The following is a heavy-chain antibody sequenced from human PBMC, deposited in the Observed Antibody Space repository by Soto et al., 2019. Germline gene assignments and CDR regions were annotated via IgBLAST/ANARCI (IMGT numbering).Heavy chain of an antibody. Sequence: GGSLRRSCAASGFTVSSYWMSWVRQAPGKGLEWVANIKQDGSEKYYVDSVKGRFTISRDNAKNSLYLQMNSLRSEDTAVYYCARDDYYDSSGYYSSKVAWDYWGQGTLVTVSS. J-gene: IGHJ4*02. CDR3: ARDDYYDSSGYYSSKVAWDY. V-gene: IGHV3-7*01. CDR2: IKQDGSEK. D-gene: IGHD3-22*01. CDR1: GFTVSSYW.